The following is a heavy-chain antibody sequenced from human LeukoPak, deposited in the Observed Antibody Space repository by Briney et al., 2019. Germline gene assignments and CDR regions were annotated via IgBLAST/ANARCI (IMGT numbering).Heavy chain of an antibody. V-gene: IGHV1-2*02. D-gene: IGHD4-23*01. CDR2: INPNSGGT. J-gene: IGHJ4*02. Sequence: ASVKVSCKASGYTFTGYYMHWVRQAPGQGLEWMGWINPNSGGTNYAQSFQGRVTMTRDTSISTAYMELSRLRSDDTAVYYCALDYGGNGAAPLDYWGQGTLVTVSS. CDR3: ALDYGGNGAAPLDY. CDR1: GYTFTGYY.